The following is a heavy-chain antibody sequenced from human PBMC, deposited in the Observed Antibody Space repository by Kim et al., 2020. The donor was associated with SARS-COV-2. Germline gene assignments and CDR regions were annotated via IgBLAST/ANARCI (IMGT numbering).Heavy chain of an antibody. D-gene: IGHD3-3*01. CDR1: GFTFSSYG. CDR2: IWYDGSNK. CDR3: ARDGRITRFLEWLPQHPYYYYGMDV. Sequence: GGSLRLSCAASGFTFSSYGMHWVRQAPGKGLEWVAVIWYDGSNKYYADSVKGRFTISRDNSKNTLYLQMNSLRAEDTAVYYCARDGRITRFLEWLPQHPYYYYGMDVWGQGTTVTVSS. V-gene: IGHV3-33*01. J-gene: IGHJ6*02.